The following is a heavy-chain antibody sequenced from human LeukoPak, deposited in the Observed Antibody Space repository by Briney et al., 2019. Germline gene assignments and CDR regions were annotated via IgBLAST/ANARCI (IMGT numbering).Heavy chain of an antibody. V-gene: IGHV1-8*01. D-gene: IGHD3-22*01. CDR1: GYTFTSYD. CDR3: ARGGVGYYDSSGIDAFDI. Sequence: EASVKVSCKASGYTFTSYDINWVRQATGQGLEWMGWMNPNSGNTGYAQKFQGGVTMTRNTSISTAYMELSSLRSEDTAVYYCARGGVGYYDSSGIDAFDIWGQGTMVTVSS. J-gene: IGHJ3*02. CDR2: MNPNSGNT.